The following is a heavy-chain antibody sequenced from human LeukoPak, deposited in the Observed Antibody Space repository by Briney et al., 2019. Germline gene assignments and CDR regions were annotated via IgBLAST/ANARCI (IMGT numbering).Heavy chain of an antibody. CDR2: ISSSSSTI. CDR1: GFTFSSYS. CDR3: ARDKSIAVAGSDAFDI. D-gene: IGHD6-19*01. Sequence: GGSLRLSCAASGFTFSSYSMNWVRQAPGKGLEWVSYISSSSSTIYYADSVKGRFTISRDNAKNSLYLQMNSLRAEDTAVYYCARDKSIAVAGSDAFDIWGQGTMVTVSS. J-gene: IGHJ3*02. V-gene: IGHV3-48*01.